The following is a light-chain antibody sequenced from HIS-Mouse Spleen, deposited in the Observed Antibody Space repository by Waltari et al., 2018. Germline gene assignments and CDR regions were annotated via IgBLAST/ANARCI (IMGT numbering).Light chain of an antibody. Sequence: SSELTQPPSVSVSPGQTASITCSGAKWVDKYACWYQQKPGQSPVLVTYQDSKRPSGIPERFSGSNSGNTATLTISGTQAMDEADYYCQAWDSSTDVVFGGGTKLTVL. CDR2: QDS. CDR1: KWVDKY. J-gene: IGLJ2*01. V-gene: IGLV3-1*01. CDR3: QAWDSSTDVV.